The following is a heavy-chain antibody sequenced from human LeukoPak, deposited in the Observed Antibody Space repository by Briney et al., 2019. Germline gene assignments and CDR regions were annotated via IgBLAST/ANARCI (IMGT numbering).Heavy chain of an antibody. J-gene: IGHJ6*03. D-gene: IGHD3-16*01. CDR2: AYYRGST. CDR1: GDSISSNSDY. V-gene: IGHV4-39*07. Sequence: SETLSLTCTVSGDSISSNSDYWGWIRQPPGKGLEWIGSAYYRGSTDYNPSIKSRVTISVDTSKNQLSLRLDSVTAADTAVYYCARETSQKGAHYMDVWGKGTTVTISS. CDR3: ARETSQKGAHYMDV.